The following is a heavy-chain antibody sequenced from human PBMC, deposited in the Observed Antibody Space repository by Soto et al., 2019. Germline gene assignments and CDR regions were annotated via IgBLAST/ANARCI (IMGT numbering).Heavy chain of an antibody. CDR2: ISHSGTS. CDR3: ARASGGHSGGGHWSDP. D-gene: IGHD2-21*02. V-gene: IGHV4-38-2*02. CDR1: GYSLSSGYY. Sequence: SETLSLTCTVSGYSLSSGYYWSWIRQTPGKGLEWIGSISHSGTSFYNPSLRSRVTISMDTSNNHFSLKLNSLTATDTAVYYCARASGGHSGGGHWSDPWGQGTLVTVSS. J-gene: IGHJ5*02.